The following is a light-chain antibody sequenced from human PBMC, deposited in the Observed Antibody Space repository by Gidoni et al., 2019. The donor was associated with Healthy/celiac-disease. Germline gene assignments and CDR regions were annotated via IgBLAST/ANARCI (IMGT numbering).Light chain of an antibody. CDR3: QQYYNTPIT. CDR2: WAS. V-gene: IGKV4-1*01. CDR1: QSILYSSNNKNY. Sequence: DIVMTQYPDSLAVSLGERATINCKSSQSILYSSNNKNYLAWYQQKPGQPPKLLIYWASTRESGVPDRFSGSGSGTDFTLTISSLQADDVAVYYCQQYYNTPITFGQGTRLEIK. J-gene: IGKJ5*01.